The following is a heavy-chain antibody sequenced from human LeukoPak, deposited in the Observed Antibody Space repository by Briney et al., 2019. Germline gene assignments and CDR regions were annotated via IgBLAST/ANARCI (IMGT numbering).Heavy chain of an antibody. Sequence: GGSLRLSCAASGFTFSSYSMNWVRQAPGKGLEWVSSISSSSSYIYYADSVKGRFTISRDNAKNSLYLQMNSLRAEDTAVYYCARGVIVAAAGTEYFQHWGQGTLVTVSS. CDR2: ISSSSSYI. CDR1: GFTFSSYS. CDR3: ARGVIVAAAGTEYFQH. D-gene: IGHD6-13*01. J-gene: IGHJ1*01. V-gene: IGHV3-21*01.